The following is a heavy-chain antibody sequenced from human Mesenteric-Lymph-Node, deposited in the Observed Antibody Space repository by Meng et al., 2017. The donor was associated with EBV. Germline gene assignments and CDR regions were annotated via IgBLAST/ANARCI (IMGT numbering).Heavy chain of an antibody. V-gene: IGHV1-46*01. CDR2: ITPTTGHT. D-gene: IGHD5-12*01. CDR1: GYYFTDYY. Sequence: QALLLQSGANVKKPGAAVKISCRTSGYYFTDYYLHWLRQAPGQGPEWMGKITPTTGHTTYAQNIQGRVTMTRDSSTGTIYMELTSLRSEDTAMYYCARGANSGYDYFDFWGQGTLVTVSS. J-gene: IGHJ4*02. CDR3: ARGANSGYDYFDF.